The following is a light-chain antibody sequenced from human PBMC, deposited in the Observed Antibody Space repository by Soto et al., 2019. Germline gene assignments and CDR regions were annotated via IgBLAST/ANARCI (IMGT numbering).Light chain of an antibody. CDR2: WAS. CDR3: QQYYSTQG. CDR1: QRVLYSSNNKNY. Sequence: DIVMTQSTGSLAVSPREKATTKSKPRQRVLYSSNNKNYLAWYQQKPGQPPKLLIYWASTRESGVPDRFSGSGSGTDFTLTISSLQAEDVAVYYCQQYYSTQGFGQGTRLEIK. V-gene: IGKV4-1*01. J-gene: IGKJ5*01.